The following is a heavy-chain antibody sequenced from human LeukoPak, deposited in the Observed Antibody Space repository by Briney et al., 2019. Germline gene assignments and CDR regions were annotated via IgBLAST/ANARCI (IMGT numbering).Heavy chain of an antibody. V-gene: IGHV3-30*02. Sequence: GGSLRLSCAASGFTFSSYTMNWVRQAPGKGLEWVAFIRYDGSNKYYADSVKGRFTISRDNSKNTLYLQMNSLRAEDTAVYYCAKVHHYYDSSGYFASLSFDAFDIWGQGTMVTVSS. J-gene: IGHJ3*02. D-gene: IGHD3-22*01. CDR2: IRYDGSNK. CDR3: AKVHHYYDSSGYFASLSFDAFDI. CDR1: GFTFSSYT.